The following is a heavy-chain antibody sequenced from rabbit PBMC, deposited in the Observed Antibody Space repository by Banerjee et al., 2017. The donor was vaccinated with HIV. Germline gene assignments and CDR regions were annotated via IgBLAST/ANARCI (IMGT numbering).Heavy chain of an antibody. V-gene: IGHV1S40*01. CDR1: GFSFSSGYD. D-gene: IGHD4-1*01. CDR2: IYTGSSGST. J-gene: IGHJ3*01. Sequence: QSLEESGGDLVKPGASLTLTCTASGFSFSSGYDMCWVRQAPGKGLEWIACIYTGSSGSTYYASWAKGRFTISKTSSTTVTLQMTSLTVADTATYFCARHFDSSGWGGDLWGQGTLVTVS. CDR3: ARHFDSSGWGGDL.